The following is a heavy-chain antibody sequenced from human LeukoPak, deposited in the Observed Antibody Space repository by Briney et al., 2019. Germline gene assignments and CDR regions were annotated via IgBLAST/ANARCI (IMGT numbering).Heavy chain of an antibody. CDR3: ARDTHINYDFWSGYYVGYMDV. V-gene: IGHV1-8*03. J-gene: IGHJ6*03. CDR2: MNPNSGNT. Sequence: ASVKVSCKASGYTFTGYYMHWVRQAPGQGLEWMGWMNPNSGNTGYAQKFQGRVTITRNTSISTAYMELSSLRSEDTAVYYCARDTHINYDFWSGYYVGYMDVWGKGTTVTVSS. CDR1: GYTFTGYY. D-gene: IGHD3-3*01.